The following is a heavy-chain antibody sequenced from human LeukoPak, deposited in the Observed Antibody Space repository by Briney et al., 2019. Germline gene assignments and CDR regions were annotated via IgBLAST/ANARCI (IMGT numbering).Heavy chain of an antibody. V-gene: IGHV3-30-3*01. CDR2: ISYDGSNK. J-gene: IGHJ4*02. D-gene: IGHD2-15*01. CDR3: ARGDCSGGSCYIDY. CDR1: GFTFRSYA. Sequence: GGSLRLSCAASGFTFRSYAMHWVRQAPGKGLEWVAVISYDGSNKYYADSVKGRFTISRDNSKNTLYLQMNSLRAEDTAVYYCARGDCSGGSCYIDYWGQGTLVTVSS.